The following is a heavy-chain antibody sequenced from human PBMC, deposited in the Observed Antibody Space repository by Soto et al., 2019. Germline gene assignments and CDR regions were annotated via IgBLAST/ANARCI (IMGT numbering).Heavy chain of an antibody. CDR3: AKDLGYCSGGSCYYFDY. CDR1: GFTFSSYS. D-gene: IGHD2-15*01. Sequence: PGGSLRLSCAASGFTFSSYSMSWVRQAPGKGLEWVSAISGSGGSTYYADSVKGRFTISRDNSKNTLYLQMNSLRAEDTAVYYCAKDLGYCSGGSCYYFDYWGQGTLVTVSS. CDR2: ISGSGGST. V-gene: IGHV3-23*01. J-gene: IGHJ4*02.